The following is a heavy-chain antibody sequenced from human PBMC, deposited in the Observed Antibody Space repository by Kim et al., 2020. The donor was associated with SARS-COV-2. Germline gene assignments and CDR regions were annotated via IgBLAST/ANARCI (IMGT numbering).Heavy chain of an antibody. J-gene: IGHJ5*02. Sequence: PPLRRRVTISGDTPENQFSRKLSSVTAADTAVYYCARGESSSWYNWFDPWGQGTLVTVSS. D-gene: IGHD6-13*01. V-gene: IGHV4-59*09. CDR3: ARGESSSWYNWFDP.